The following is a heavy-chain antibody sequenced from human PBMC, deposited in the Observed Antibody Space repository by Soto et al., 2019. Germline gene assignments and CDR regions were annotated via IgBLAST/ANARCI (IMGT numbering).Heavy chain of an antibody. CDR2: INAGNGNT. D-gene: IGHD3-10*02. CDR1: GDTFTSYA. V-gene: IGHV1-3*01. J-gene: IGHJ4*02. CDR3: ARSPPRFGELSDY. Sequence: ASVKASCKSSGDTFTSYAMHWVRQAPGQRLEWMGWINAGNGNTKYSQKFQGRVTITRDTSASTAYMELSSLRPEDTAVYYCARSPPRFGELSDYWGQGTLVTVSS.